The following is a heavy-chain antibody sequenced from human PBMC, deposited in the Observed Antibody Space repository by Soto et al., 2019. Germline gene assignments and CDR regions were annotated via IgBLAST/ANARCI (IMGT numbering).Heavy chain of an antibody. J-gene: IGHJ4*02. CDR3: ARHPYNYGSGPTRLDY. CDR1: GGSISGSAYY. V-gene: IGHV4-39*01. CDR2: VYYSGRP. Sequence: SETLSLTCTVSGGSISGSAYYWGGIRQPPGKGLEWIGIVYYSGRPYYNPSLTSRVTISVDTSKNQFSLKLSSVTAADTAVYYCARHPYNYGSGPTRLDYWGQGTLVTVSS. D-gene: IGHD3-10*01.